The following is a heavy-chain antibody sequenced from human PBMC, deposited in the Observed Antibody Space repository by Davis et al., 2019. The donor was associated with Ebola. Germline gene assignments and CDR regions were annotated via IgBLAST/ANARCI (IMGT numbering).Heavy chain of an antibody. V-gene: IGHV4-39*07. D-gene: IGHD3/OR15-3a*01. J-gene: IGHJ4*02. Sequence: PSQTLSLTXXXXXXXXSXCNXXXGRIRQRXXKGLEWMGCIYYSGRTYYHPPLKSRVTISVDTSKNQISLNLTSVTAADTAVYYCARDSSHVPGRVPLDYWGQGTLVTVSS. CDR1: XXXXSXCNXX. CDR3: ARDSSHVPGRVPLDY. CDR2: IYYSGRT.